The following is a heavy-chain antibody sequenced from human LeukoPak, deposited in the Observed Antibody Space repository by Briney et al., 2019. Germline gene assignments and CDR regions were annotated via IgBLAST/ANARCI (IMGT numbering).Heavy chain of an antibody. CDR1: GYTFTNYA. J-gene: IGHJ3*02. Sequence: ASVKVSCKASGYTFTNYAIHWVRQAPGQRLEWMGWINTDNANTKYSQNFQGRVTITRDTSANTAYMELSSLRSEDTAVYYCARDRDYYGSGSLDAFDIWGQGTMVTVSS. V-gene: IGHV1-3*04. CDR3: ARDRDYYGSGSLDAFDI. CDR2: INTDNANT. D-gene: IGHD3-10*01.